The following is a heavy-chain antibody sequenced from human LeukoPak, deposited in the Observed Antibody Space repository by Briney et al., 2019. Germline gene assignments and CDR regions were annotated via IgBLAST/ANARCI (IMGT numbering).Heavy chain of an antibody. J-gene: IGHJ4*02. CDR2: IKSKADGGTT. CDR1: GFTFSSYE. Sequence: GGSLRLSCAASGFTFSSYEMHWVRQAPGKGLEWVGLIKSKADGGTTDYAAPVKGRFTISRDDSKNTLYLHMNSLQTEDTAVYYCTTVYPEYFDILTGYPPPFYWGQGTLVTVSS. CDR3: TTVYPEYFDILTGYPPPFY. V-gene: IGHV3-15*01. D-gene: IGHD3-9*01.